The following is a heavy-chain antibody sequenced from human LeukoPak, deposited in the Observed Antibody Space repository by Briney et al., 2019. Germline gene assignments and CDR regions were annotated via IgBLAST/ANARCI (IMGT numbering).Heavy chain of an antibody. CDR3: AKASDYGGPYYFDN. V-gene: IGHV3-9*03. CDR2: ISWNSGSI. J-gene: IGHJ4*02. CDR1: GFTFDDYA. D-gene: IGHD4-23*01. Sequence: GRSLRLSCAASGFTFDDYAMHWVRQAPGKGLEWVSGISWNSGSIGYADSVKGRFTISRDNAKNSLYLQMNSLRAEDMALYYCAKASDYGGPYYFDNWGQGTLVTVSS.